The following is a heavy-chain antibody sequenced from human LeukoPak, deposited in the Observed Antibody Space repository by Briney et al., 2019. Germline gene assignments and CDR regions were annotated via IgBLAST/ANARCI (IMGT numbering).Heavy chain of an antibody. CDR2: ISSGSGTI. CDR1: GFTFGTYN. CDR3: ARGSSAFGRIFDY. D-gene: IGHD3-10*01. V-gene: IGHV3-48*02. J-gene: IGHJ4*02. Sequence: GGSLRLSCVASGFTFGTYNMNWVRQAPGKGLEWVSYISSGSGTIYYADSMKGRFTISRDNSENSLHLQMNSLRDEDTAVYYCARGSSAFGRIFDYWGQGTLVTVSS.